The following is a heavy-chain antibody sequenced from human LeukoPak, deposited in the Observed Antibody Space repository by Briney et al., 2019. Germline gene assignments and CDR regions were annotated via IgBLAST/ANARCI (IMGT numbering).Heavy chain of an antibody. CDR1: GFTFSSYG. CDR2: ISGSGAYT. J-gene: IGHJ4*02. CDR3: ARRIVGATKGFDY. Sequence: GGSLRLSCAASGFTFSSYGMSWVRRAPGKGLEWASTISGSGAYTYYADSVKGRFTISRDNSKNTLYLQMNTLSAEDTAVYYCARRIVGATKGFDYWGQGTLVTVSS. V-gene: IGHV3-23*01. D-gene: IGHD1-26*01.